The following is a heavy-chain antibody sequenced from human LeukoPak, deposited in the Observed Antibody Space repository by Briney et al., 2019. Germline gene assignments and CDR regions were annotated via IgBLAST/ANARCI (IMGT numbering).Heavy chain of an antibody. CDR1: GFTFSSYG. V-gene: IGHV3-33*06. D-gene: IGHD6-19*01. Sequence: GGSLRLSCAASGFTFSSYGMHWVRQAPGKGLEWVAVIWYDGSNKYYADSVKGRFTISRDNSKNTLYLQMNSLRAEDTAVYYCAKVQAYSGGWYEYFQHWGQGTLVTVSS. CDR2: IWYDGSNK. J-gene: IGHJ1*01. CDR3: AKVQAYSGGWYEYFQH.